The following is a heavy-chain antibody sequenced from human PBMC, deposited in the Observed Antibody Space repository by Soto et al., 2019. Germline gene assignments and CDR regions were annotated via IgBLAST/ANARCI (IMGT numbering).Heavy chain of an antibody. V-gene: IGHV3-30*18. Sequence: QVQLVESGGGVVQPGRSLRLSCAASGFTFSSYGMHWVRQAPGKGLEWVAVISYDGSNKYYADSVKGRFTISRDNSKNALSLQVNSLRVEVTAVYYCAKGAAGGGGVVMEDFDIWGQGTMVTVSS. CDR2: ISYDGSNK. CDR3: AKGAAGGGGVVMEDFDI. J-gene: IGHJ3*02. D-gene: IGHD2-15*01. CDR1: GFTFSSYG.